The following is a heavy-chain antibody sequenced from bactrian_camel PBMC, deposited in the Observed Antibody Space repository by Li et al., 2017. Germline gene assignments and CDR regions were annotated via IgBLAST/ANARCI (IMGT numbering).Heavy chain of an antibody. CDR1: GDTTLC. D-gene: IGHD6*01. J-gene: IGHJ6*01. CDR3: AADLRYGGERYARICLQTDFGY. Sequence: HVQLVESGGGSVQAGGSLRLSCAASGDTTLCMGWVRQAPGKEREGIARLHSDGTAQYADSVKGRFTISQDNARGTVWPQMNSLKPEDTGVYYCAADLRYGGERYARICLQTDFGYWGQGTQVTVS. CDR2: LHSDGTA. V-gene: IGHV3S9*01.